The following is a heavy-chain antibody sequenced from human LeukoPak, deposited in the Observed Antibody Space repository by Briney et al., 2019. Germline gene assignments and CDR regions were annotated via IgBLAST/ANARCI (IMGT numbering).Heavy chain of an antibody. J-gene: IGHJ4*02. Sequence: GGSLRLSCAASGFTFSSYWMHWVRQAPGEGLVCVSRINSDGTSTTYADSVKGRFTISRDNAGNTLYMQMNSLRAEDTAVYYCARATLDIVGATRTFDYWGQGPWSPSPQ. CDR2: INSDGTST. V-gene: IGHV3-74*01. D-gene: IGHD2-2*03. CDR1: GFTFSSYW. CDR3: ARATLDIVGATRTFDY.